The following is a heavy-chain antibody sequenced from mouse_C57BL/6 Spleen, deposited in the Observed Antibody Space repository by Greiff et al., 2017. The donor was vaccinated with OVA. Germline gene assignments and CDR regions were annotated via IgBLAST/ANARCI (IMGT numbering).Heavy chain of an antibody. CDR3: ARRNGSSYEFAY. J-gene: IGHJ3*01. D-gene: IGHD1-1*01. V-gene: IGHV1-19*01. CDR2: INPYNGGT. Sequence: DVKLQESGPVLVKPGASVKMSCKASGYTFTDYYMNWVKQSHGKSLEWIGVINPYNGGTSYNQKFKGKATLTVDKSSSTAYMELNSLTSEDSAVYYCARRNGSSYEFAYWGQGTLVTVSA. CDR1: GYTFTDYY.